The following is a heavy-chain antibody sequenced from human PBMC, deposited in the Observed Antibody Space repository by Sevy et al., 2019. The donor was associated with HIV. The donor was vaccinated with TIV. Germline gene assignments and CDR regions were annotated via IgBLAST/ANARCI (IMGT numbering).Heavy chain of an antibody. J-gene: IGHJ4*02. CDR1: GFTFSNAW. CDR3: TTASWSQEDYYNY. D-gene: IGHD6-13*01. Sequence: GGSLRLSCAASGFTFSNAWMSWVRQAPGKGLEWVGRIKGKIYYGKIDYAAPVKGRFSISRDDSKNTLYLQMNSLKTEDTAVYYCTTASWSQEDYYNYWGQGTLVTVSS. V-gene: IGHV3-15*01. CDR2: IKGKIYYGKI.